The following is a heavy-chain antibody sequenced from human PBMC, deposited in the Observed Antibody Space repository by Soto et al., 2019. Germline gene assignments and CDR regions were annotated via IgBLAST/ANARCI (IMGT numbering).Heavy chain of an antibody. J-gene: IGHJ3*02. Sequence: GASVKVSCKASGYTFTSYAMHWVRQAPGQRLEWMGWINAGNGNTKYSQKFQGRVTITRDTSASTAYMELSSLRSEDTAVYYCARGGYGDYYSPSAFDIWGQGIIVTVSS. CDR3: ARGGYGDYYSPSAFDI. V-gene: IGHV1-3*01. CDR1: GYTFTSYA. CDR2: INAGNGNT. D-gene: IGHD4-17*01.